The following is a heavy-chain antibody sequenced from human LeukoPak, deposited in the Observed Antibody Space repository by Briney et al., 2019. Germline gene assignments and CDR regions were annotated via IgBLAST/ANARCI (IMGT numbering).Heavy chain of an antibody. D-gene: IGHD3-16*01. J-gene: IGHJ6*02. CDR2: SNHIFGTA. CDR1: GGTFSSYA. Sequence: GSSVKVSCKASGGTFSSYAISWVRQAPGQGLEWMGWSNHIFGTANYAQKFQGRVTITADDSTSTAYMELSTLRSEDTAVYYCARASSIPGAYTGDYYYYYGMDVWGQGTTVTVSS. V-gene: IGHV1-69*01. CDR3: ARASSIPGAYTGDYYYYYGMDV.